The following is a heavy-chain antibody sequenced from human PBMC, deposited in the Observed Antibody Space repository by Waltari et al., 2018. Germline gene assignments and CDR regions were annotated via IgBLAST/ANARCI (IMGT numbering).Heavy chain of an antibody. CDR2: IIPILGIA. Sequence: QVQLVQSGAEVKKPGSSVKVSCKASGGTFSSYAISWVRQAPGQGLEWMGGIIPILGIANYAQKCQGRVTITADESTSTAYMELSSLRSEDTAVYYCARVKRDYTSGWFDPWGQGTLVTVSS. J-gene: IGHJ5*02. V-gene: IGHV1-69*04. CDR3: ARVKRDYTSGWFDP. CDR1: GGTFSSYA. D-gene: IGHD4-4*01.